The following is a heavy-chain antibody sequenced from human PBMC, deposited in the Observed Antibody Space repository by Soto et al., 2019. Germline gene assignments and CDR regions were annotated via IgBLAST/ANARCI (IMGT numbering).Heavy chain of an antibody. Sequence: ASVKVSCKASGYTFITYGVSWVRQAPGQGLDWMGWISTYNGSTNYAQKLQGRVTMTTDTTTNTAYMELRSLRSDDTAVYYCATSLLSSSYYYGMDVWGQGTTVTVSS. CDR3: ATSLLSSSYYYGMDV. V-gene: IGHV1-18*01. CDR1: GYTFITYG. J-gene: IGHJ6*02. D-gene: IGHD6-13*01. CDR2: ISTYNGST.